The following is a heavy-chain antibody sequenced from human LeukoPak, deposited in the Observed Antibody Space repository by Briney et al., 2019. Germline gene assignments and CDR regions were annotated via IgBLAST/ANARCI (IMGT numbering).Heavy chain of an antibody. D-gene: IGHD3-22*01. Sequence: SETLPLTCPISGGSIFTYYWSWVRQPAGKGLEWIGRIHTGGSTNYSPSLKSRVTMSLDTSKNQFSLKLASVTAADTAVYYCARIFDRDVWGQGTLVTVSS. CDR2: IHTGGST. V-gene: IGHV4-4*07. J-gene: IGHJ3*01. CDR3: ARIFDRDV. CDR1: GGSIFTYY.